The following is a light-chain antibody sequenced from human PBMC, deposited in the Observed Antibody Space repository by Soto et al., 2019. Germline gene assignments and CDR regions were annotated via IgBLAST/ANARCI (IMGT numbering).Light chain of an antibody. CDR2: GAS. J-gene: IGKJ1*01. CDR3: QQYNNWPGT. V-gene: IGKV3-15*01. CDR1: QSVSSN. Sequence: PAILSVSSGERATLSCRASQSVSSNLAWYQQKPGQAPRLLIYGASTRATGIPARFSGSGSGTEFTLTISSLQSEDFAVYYCQQYNNWPGTFGQGT.